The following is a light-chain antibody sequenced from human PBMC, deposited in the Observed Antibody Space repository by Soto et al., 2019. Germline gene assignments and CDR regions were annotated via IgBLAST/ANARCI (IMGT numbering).Light chain of an antibody. CDR1: QSIRSSN. J-gene: IGKJ5*01. CDR3: QQRSNWPIT. CDR2: GAS. Sequence: IVFTPSPGTLSLSPGERATLSCRASQSIRSSNLAWYQQKPGQAPRLLIYGASSRATGIPDRFNGGGSGTDFTLSISSLEPEDFAVYFCQQRSNWPITFGQGTRLEIK. V-gene: IGKV3D-20*02.